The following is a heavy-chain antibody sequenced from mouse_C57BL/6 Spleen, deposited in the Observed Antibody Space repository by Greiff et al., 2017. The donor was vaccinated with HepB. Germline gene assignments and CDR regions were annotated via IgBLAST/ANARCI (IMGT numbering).Heavy chain of an antibody. Sequence: VQLKQSGPELVKPGASVKISCKASGYAFSSSWMNWVKQRPGKGLEWIGRIYPGDGDTNYNGKFKGKATLTADKSSSTAYMQLSSLTSEDSAVYFCARGDWDGFAYWGQGTLVTVSA. CDR1: GYAFSSSW. D-gene: IGHD4-1*01. V-gene: IGHV1-82*01. CDR3: ARGDWDGFAY. CDR2: IYPGDGDT. J-gene: IGHJ3*01.